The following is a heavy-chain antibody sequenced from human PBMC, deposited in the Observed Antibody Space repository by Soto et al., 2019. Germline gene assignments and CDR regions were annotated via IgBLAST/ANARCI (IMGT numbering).Heavy chain of an antibody. Sequence: EVQLVESGGGLIQPGGSLRLYCAASGFIFNTYSMNWVRQAPGKGLEWVSYISGSSQTIFYADSVRGRFTISRDNANNSTCLQMVSLRDEDTAVYYCARTLSWRRGPFDSWGQGTLVTVSS. V-gene: IGHV3-48*02. J-gene: IGHJ4*02. CDR1: GFIFNTYS. CDR3: ARTLSWRRGPFDS. CDR2: ISGSSQTI. D-gene: IGHD3-16*01.